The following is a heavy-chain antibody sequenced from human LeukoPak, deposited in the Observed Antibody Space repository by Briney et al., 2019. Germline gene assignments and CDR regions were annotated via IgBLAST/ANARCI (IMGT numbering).Heavy chain of an antibody. CDR3: ARVRGVGATFDY. D-gene: IGHD1-26*01. Sequence: SVKISCKASGVTFSSYAISWVRHAPVQGLEWRGGIIPIFGTTNYAQRFQGTVTITAHKSPSTAYMTLSSLTSEDTAVYYCARVRGVGATFDYWGQGTLVTVSS. CDR2: IIPIFGTT. CDR1: GVTFSSYA. J-gene: IGHJ4*02. V-gene: IGHV1-69*06.